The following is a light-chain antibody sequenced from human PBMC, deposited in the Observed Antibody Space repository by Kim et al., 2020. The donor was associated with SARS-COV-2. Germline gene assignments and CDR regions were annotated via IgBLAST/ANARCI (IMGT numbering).Light chain of an antibody. CDR1: SSDVGGYNY. CDR2: DVG. CDR3: CSYAGSYV. V-gene: IGLV2-11*01. J-gene: IGLJ1*01. Sequence: SPGQSVTISCTGTSSDVGGYNYVSWYQQHPGKAPKLMIYDVGKRPSGVPDRFSGSKSGNTASLTISGLQAEDEADYYCCSYAGSYVFGTGTKVTVL.